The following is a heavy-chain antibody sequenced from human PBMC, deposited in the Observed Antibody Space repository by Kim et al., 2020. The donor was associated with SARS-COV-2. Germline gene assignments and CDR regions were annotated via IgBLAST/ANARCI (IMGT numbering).Heavy chain of an antibody. V-gene: IGHV4-61*03. CDR2: ST. Sequence: STNYTPSLKIRVTISVDTSKNHFSLRLSSVTAADTALYYCARDNGGGFFDYWGQGALVTVSS. D-gene: IGHD3-16*01. CDR3: ARDNGGGFFDY. J-gene: IGHJ4*02.